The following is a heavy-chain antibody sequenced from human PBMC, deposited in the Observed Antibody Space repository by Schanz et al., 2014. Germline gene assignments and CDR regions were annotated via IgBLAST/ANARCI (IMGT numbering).Heavy chain of an antibody. CDR1: GYSFNLFG. V-gene: IGHV1-18*04. J-gene: IGHJ3*01. Sequence: QVQLVQSGAEVQKPGASVMLSCKTSGYSFNLFGVSWVRQAPGQGLEWMGWISAYNGNMNYAPKFQGRVTMTTDTSTSTAYMELSSLRSEDTAVYYCATAIAVVVTDTQYVEEAFDVWGQGTMVTVSS. CDR3: ATAIAVVVTDTQYVEEAFDV. CDR2: ISAYNGNM. D-gene: IGHD2-15*01.